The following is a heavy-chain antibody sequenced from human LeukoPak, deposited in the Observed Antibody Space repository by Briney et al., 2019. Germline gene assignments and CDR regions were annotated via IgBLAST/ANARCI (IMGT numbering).Heavy chain of an antibody. V-gene: IGHV4-38-2*01. J-gene: IGHJ4*02. CDR3: ARHRDYSSSDY. CDR1: GYSISSGYY. CDR2: IYHSGST. D-gene: IGHD6-6*01. Sequence: PSETLSLTCAVSGYSISSGYYWGWIRQPPGKGLEWIGSIYHSGSTYYNPSLKSRVTISVDTSKNQFSLKLSSVTAADTAVYYCARHRDYSSSDYXXQGTLVTVS.